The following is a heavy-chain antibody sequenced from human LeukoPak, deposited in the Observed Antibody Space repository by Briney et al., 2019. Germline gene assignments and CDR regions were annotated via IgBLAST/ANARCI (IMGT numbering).Heavy chain of an antibody. CDR1: GFTFSTYW. CDR2: INTDGSST. J-gene: IGHJ5*02. Sequence: GGSLRLSCAASGFTFSTYWMHWVRQAPGKGLVWVSHINTDGSSTTYVDSVKGRFTISRDNAKNTLYLQMNSLRAEDTAVCYCARALSHCSSTGCYVPFDPWGQGTLVTVSS. CDR3: ARALSHCSSTGCYVPFDP. D-gene: IGHD2-2*01. V-gene: IGHV3-74*01.